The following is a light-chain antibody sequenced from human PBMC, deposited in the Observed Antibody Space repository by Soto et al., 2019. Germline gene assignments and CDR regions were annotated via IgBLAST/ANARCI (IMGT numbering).Light chain of an antibody. Sequence: QSALTQPPSVSGSPGQSVTISCTGTSSDVGSYNRVSWYQQPPGTAPKLMIYEVSNRPSGVPDRFSGSKSGNTASLTISGLQAEDEADYYCSLYTSISTFAFGTGTKVTVL. J-gene: IGLJ1*01. CDR3: SLYTSISTFA. CDR2: EVS. V-gene: IGLV2-18*01. CDR1: SSDVGSYNR.